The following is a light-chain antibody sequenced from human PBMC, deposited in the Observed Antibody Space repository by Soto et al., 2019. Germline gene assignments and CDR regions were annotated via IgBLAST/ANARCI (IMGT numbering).Light chain of an antibody. J-gene: IGKJ1*01. CDR2: DAS. CDR1: QSLRSS. CDR3: HQYNGWPRT. V-gene: IGKV3-15*01. Sequence: ETMMTHSPDTLSVSLCERATLSFRASQSLRSSLAWYQQKPGQAPRLLIYDASTRATGIPARFSGGGSGTEFTLTITSLQSEDFAVYYCHQYNGWPRTFGQGTKVDIK.